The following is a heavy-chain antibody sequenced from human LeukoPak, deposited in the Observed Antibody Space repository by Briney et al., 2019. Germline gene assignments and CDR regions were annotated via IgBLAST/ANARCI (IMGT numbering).Heavy chain of an antibody. CDR2: FDPEDDET. CDR3: ATGREYYDYVWGSYRYYFDY. J-gene: IGHJ4*02. CDR1: GYTLTELS. Sequence: GASVKISCKVSGYTLTELSMHWVRQAPGKGLEWMGGFDPEDDETIYAQKFQGRVTMTEDTSTDTAYMELSSLRSEDTAVYYCATGREYYDYVWGSYRYYFDYWGQGTLVTVSS. V-gene: IGHV1-24*01. D-gene: IGHD3-16*02.